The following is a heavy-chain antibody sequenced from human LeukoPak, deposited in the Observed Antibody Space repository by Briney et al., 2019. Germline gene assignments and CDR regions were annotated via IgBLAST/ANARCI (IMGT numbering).Heavy chain of an antibody. D-gene: IGHD3-10*01. CDR2: IYTSGST. J-gene: IGHJ3*02. CDR1: GGSLSRYY. CDR3: AREDRWFGELYAFDI. V-gene: IGHV4-4*07. Sequence: SETLSLTRTDSGGSLSRYYWSWIRPPAGKGLEWIGRIYTSGSTNYNPSLKSRVTMSVDTSKNQFSLKLSSVTAADTAVYYCAREDRWFGELYAFDIWGQGTMVTVSS.